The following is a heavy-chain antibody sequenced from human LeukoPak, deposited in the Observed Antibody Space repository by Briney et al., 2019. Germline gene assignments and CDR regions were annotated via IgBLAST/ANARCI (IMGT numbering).Heavy chain of an antibody. CDR2: IWYDGSNK. V-gene: IGHV3-33*01. CDR3: ARGDQLLQGAFDI. J-gene: IGHJ3*02. Sequence: GRSLRLSCAASGFTFSSYGMHWVRQAPGKGLEWVAVIWYDGSNKYYADSVKGRFTISRDNSKNTLYLQMNSLRAEDTAVYYCARGDQLLQGAFDIWGQGTMVTVSS. CDR1: GFTFSSYG. D-gene: IGHD2-2*01.